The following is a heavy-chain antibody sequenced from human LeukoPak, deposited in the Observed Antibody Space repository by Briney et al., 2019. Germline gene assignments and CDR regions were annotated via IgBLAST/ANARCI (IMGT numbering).Heavy chain of an antibody. CDR1: GFTFSSYA. CDR2: ISGSGGST. J-gene: IGHJ4*02. CDR3: AKASEDTAMANDY. V-gene: IGHV3-23*01. D-gene: IGHD5-18*01. Sequence: GASLRLSCAASGFTFSSYAMSWVRQAPGKGLEWVSAISGSGGSTYYADSVKGRFTISRDNSKNTLYLQMNSLIAEDTAVYYCAKASEDTAMANDYWGQGTLVTVSS.